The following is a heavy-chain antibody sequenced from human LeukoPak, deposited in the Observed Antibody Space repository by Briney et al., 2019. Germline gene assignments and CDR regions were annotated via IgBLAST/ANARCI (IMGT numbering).Heavy chain of an antibody. J-gene: IGHJ6*03. Sequence: GGSLRLSCAASGLTFSSYNMNWVRQAPGKGLEWVSYITSSSSSIYYADSVKGRFTISRDNAKNSLYLQMNSLRAEDTAVYYCARDRGYTYGLYMDVWGKGTTVTVSS. CDR1: GLTFSSYN. CDR2: ITSSSSSI. D-gene: IGHD5-18*01. V-gene: IGHV3-48*01. CDR3: ARDRGYTYGLYMDV.